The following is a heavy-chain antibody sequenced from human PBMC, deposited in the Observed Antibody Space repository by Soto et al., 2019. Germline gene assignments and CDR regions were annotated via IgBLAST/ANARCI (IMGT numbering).Heavy chain of an antibody. Sequence: QVQLVQSGAEVKKPGASVKVSCKASGYTFTSYGISWVRQAPGQRLEWMGWISAYNGNTNYAQKLQGRVTMTTNTSTSTAYMEMRSLRSDDTAVYYCARDIPTAHYDFWSGYTKEGANWFDPWGQGTLVTVSS. CDR2: ISAYNGNT. CDR3: ARDIPTAHYDFWSGYTKEGANWFDP. V-gene: IGHV1-18*01. J-gene: IGHJ5*02. CDR1: GYTFTSYG. D-gene: IGHD3-3*01.